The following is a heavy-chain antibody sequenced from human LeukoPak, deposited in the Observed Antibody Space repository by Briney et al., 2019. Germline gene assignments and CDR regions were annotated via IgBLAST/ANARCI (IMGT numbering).Heavy chain of an antibody. V-gene: IGHV4-39*07. D-gene: IGHD1-26*01. CDR2: IYYSGST. Sequence: SETLSLTCTVSGGSISSSSYYWGWIRQPPGKGLEWIGSIYYSGSTYYNPSLKSRVTISVDTSKNQFSLKLSSVTAADTAVYYCARELGGPDAFDIWGQGTMVTVSS. CDR1: GGSISSSSYY. J-gene: IGHJ3*02. CDR3: ARELGGPDAFDI.